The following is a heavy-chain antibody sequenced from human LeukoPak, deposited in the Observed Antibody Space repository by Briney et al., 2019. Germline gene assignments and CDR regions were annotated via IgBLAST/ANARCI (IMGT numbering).Heavy chain of an antibody. CDR2: ISYDGSNK. D-gene: IGHD1-26*01. Sequence: GGSLRLSCAASGFTVSSNYMSWVRQAPGKGLEWVAVISYDGSNKYYADSVKGRFTISRDNSKNTLYLQMNSLRAEDTAVYYCAKGGSYCDYWGQGTLVTVSS. V-gene: IGHV3-30*18. CDR3: AKGGSYCDY. J-gene: IGHJ4*02. CDR1: GFTVSSNY.